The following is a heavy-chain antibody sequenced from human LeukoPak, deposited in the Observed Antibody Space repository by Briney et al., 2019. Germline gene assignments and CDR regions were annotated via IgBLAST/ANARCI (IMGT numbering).Heavy chain of an antibody. CDR2: INPSGGST. V-gene: IGHV1-46*01. J-gene: IGHJ6*03. CDR3: ARVVYYYYYMDV. Sequence: ASVKVSCKASGYTFTSYHMYWVRQAPGQGLEWMGIINPSGGSTSYAQKFQGRVTMTRDMSTSTVYMELSSLRPEDTAVYYCARVVYYYYYMDVWGKGTTVTISS. D-gene: IGHD2-21*01. CDR1: GYTFTSYH.